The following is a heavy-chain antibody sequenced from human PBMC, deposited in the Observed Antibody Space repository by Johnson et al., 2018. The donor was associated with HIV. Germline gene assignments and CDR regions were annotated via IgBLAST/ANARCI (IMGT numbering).Heavy chain of an antibody. CDR3: ARVRPGNPHDAFDI. CDR2: ISTSGDSI. D-gene: IGHD1-14*01. Sequence: EVQLVESGGGLVKPGGSLRLSCAASGFTFSSSAMHRVHQAPGNGLEWVSVISTSGDSIYYADSVRGRFTISGDNSKNTVYLQMNSLRPEDTAVYYCARVRPGNPHDAFDIWGQGTMVTVSS. J-gene: IGHJ3*02. CDR1: GFTFSSSA. V-gene: IGHV3-62*04.